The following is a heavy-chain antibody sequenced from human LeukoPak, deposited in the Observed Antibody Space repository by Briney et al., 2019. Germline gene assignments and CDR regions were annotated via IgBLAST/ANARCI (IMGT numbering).Heavy chain of an antibody. J-gene: IGHJ6*02. D-gene: IGHD3-10*01. CDR2: MNPNSGNT. Sequence: ASVKVSCKASVYTFTSYDINWVRQATGQGLEWMGWMNPNSGNTGYAQKFQGRVTMTRNTSISTAYMELSSLRSEDTAVYYCARAERDYYGSGSPYLGMDVWGQGTTVTVSS. CDR3: ARAERDYYGSGSPYLGMDV. CDR1: VYTFTSYD. V-gene: IGHV1-8*01.